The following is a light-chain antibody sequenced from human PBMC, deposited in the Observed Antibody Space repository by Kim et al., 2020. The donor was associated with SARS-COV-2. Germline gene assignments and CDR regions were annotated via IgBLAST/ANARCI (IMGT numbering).Light chain of an antibody. CDR3: QQFGSAPRT. V-gene: IGKV3-20*01. J-gene: IGKJ1*01. Sequence: EIVLTQSPDTLSLSPGERATLSCRASQSLNSAYIAWYQQRPGQAPRLLIFCATGRATGIPDRFSGSGSGTDFILSISRLEPEDFAVYYCQQFGSAPRTFGQGTKVDIK. CDR2: CAT. CDR1: QSLNSAY.